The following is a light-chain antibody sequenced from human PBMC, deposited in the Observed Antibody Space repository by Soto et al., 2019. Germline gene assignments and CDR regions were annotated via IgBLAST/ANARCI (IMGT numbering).Light chain of an antibody. CDR3: QQYHGYSLT. CDR1: QTISFS. V-gene: IGKV1-5*01. Sequence: DVKLTQSPSTLSASVGDRVTITFRASQTISFSLAWYQQKPGRAPKLLIYDASTLQSGVPSRFSGSESGTEFILTISGLQPDDFATYYCQQYHGYSLTFGQGTKVDI. CDR2: DAS. J-gene: IGKJ1*01.